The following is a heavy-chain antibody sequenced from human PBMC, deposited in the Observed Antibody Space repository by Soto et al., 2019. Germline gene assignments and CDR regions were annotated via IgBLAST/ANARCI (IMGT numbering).Heavy chain of an antibody. V-gene: IGHV4-59*01. CDR3: ARCALPTLDYYYYYMDV. Sequence: SETLSLTCAVSGGSISSYYWSWIRQPPGKGLEWIGYIYYSGSINYNPSLKSRVTISVDTSKNQFSLKLSSVTAADTAVYYCARCALPTLDYYYYYMDVWGKGTTVTVSS. CDR2: IYYSGSI. CDR1: GGSISSYY. J-gene: IGHJ6*03. D-gene: IGHD3-16*01.